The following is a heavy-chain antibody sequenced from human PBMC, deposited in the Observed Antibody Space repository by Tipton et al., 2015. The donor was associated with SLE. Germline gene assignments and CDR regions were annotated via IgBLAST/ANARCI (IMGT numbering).Heavy chain of an antibody. CDR3: ARLTIFGVVIIGNYYYYMDV. CDR1: GYSISSGFY. CDR2: IYHSGST. Sequence: TLSLTCTVSGYSISSGFYWGWIRQPPGKGLEWIGNIYHSGSTFYNPSLKSRVTISVDTSKNQFSLKLSSVTAADTAVYYCARLTIFGVVIIGNYYYYMDVWGKGTTVTVSS. D-gene: IGHD3-3*01. V-gene: IGHV4-38-2*02. J-gene: IGHJ6*03.